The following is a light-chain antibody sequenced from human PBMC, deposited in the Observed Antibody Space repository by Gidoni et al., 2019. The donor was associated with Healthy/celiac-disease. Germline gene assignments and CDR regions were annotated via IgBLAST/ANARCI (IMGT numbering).Light chain of an antibody. CDR2: AAS. Sequence: DLQMTPSPSSLSASVGDRVTITCRASQSISSYLNWYQQKPGKAPKLLIYAASSLQSGVPSRFSGSGSGTDFTLTISSLQPEDFATYYCQQSYSTPLPLTFGGGTKVEIK. CDR1: QSISSY. J-gene: IGKJ4*01. V-gene: IGKV1-39*01. CDR3: QQSYSTPLPLT.